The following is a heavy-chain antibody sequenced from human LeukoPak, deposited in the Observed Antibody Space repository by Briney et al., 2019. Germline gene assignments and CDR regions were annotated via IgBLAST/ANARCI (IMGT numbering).Heavy chain of an antibody. Sequence: GGSLRLSCAASGFTFSSYAMSWVRQAPGKGLEWVSAISDGGNTYYADSVKGRFTISRGNSKNTLYLQMNSLRAEDTAVYYCASALRIYYYFDYWGQGTLVTVSS. CDR1: GFTFSSYA. V-gene: IGHV3-23*01. CDR3: ASALRIYYYFDY. J-gene: IGHJ4*02. CDR2: ISDGGNT. D-gene: IGHD1-26*01.